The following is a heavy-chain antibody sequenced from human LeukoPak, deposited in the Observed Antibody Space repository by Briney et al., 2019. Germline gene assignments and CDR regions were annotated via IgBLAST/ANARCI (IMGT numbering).Heavy chain of an antibody. Sequence: GGSLRLSCAASGFTFSSYSMNWVRQAPGKGLEWFPYISVASNTIYYADSVKGRFTISRDNAKNSVYLQMNSLRAEDTAMYYCARDGWFGDYNWFDPWGQGTLVTVSS. V-gene: IGHV3-48*01. D-gene: IGHD3-10*01. CDR2: ISVASNTI. CDR3: ARDGWFGDYNWFDP. J-gene: IGHJ5*02. CDR1: GFTFSSYS.